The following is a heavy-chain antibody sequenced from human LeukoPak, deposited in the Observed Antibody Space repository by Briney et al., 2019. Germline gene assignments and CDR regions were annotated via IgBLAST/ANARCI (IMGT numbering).Heavy chain of an antibody. J-gene: IGHJ4*02. Sequence: PSQTLSLTCAVSGGSISSGGYSWSWIRQPPGKGLEWIEYIYHSGSTYYNPSLKSRVTISVDRSKNQFSLKLSSVTAADTAVYYCAREVGYYGSGSYYRGRFDYWGQGTLVTVSS. V-gene: IGHV4-30-2*01. CDR3: AREVGYYGSGSYYRGRFDY. CDR1: GGSISSGGYS. D-gene: IGHD3-10*01. CDR2: IYHSGST.